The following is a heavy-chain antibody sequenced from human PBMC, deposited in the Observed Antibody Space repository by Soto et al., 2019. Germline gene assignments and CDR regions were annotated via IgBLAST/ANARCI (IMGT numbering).Heavy chain of an antibody. CDR3: ARGKYYDYVWGSYRYLPFDY. Sequence: QVQLQQWGAGLLKPSETLSLTRAVYGGSFSGYYWSWIRQPPGKGLEWIGEINHSGSTNYNPSLTSRVTISVDTSKNQCSLKLSSVTAADTAVYYCARGKYYDYVWGSYRYLPFDYWGQGTLVTVSS. CDR2: INHSGST. V-gene: IGHV4-34*01. J-gene: IGHJ4*02. D-gene: IGHD3-16*02. CDR1: GGSFSGYY.